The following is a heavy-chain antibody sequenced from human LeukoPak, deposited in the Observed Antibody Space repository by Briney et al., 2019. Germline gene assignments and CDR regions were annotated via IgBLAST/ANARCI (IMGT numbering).Heavy chain of an antibody. CDR1: GGSFSGYY. Sequence: SETLSLTCAVYGGSFSGYYWSRIRQPPGKGLKWIGSIYYSGSTYYNPSLKSRVTISVDTSKNQFSLKLNSVTAADTAVYYCARNRYYYGSGNYGVPNWFDPWGQGTLVTVSS. CDR3: ARNRYYYGSGNYGVPNWFDP. D-gene: IGHD3-10*01. V-gene: IGHV4-34*01. J-gene: IGHJ5*02. CDR2: IYYSGST.